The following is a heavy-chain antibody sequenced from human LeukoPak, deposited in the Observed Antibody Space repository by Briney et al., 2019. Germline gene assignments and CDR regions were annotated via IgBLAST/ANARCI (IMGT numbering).Heavy chain of an antibody. CDR1: GFTFNNYA. V-gene: IGHV3-23*01. J-gene: IGHJ4*02. Sequence: GGSLRLSCAASGFTFNNYAMTWVRQAPGEGLQRVSSVISNGGSTYHADSVRGRFTISRDNSKNTLYLQMNSLRAEDTAIYYCAREGGGLTVAGRRGIDYWGQGSLVIVSS. CDR2: VISNGGST. CDR3: AREGGGLTVAGRRGIDY. D-gene: IGHD6-19*01.